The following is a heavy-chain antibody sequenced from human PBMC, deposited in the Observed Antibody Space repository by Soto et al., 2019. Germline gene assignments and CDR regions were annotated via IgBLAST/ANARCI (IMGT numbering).Heavy chain of an antibody. J-gene: IGHJ4*02. Sequence: GGSLRLSCAASGFIFTDYWMSWVRQPPGKGLEWVASINPDGTKRFSVDSVQGRFTISRDDAKNSVFLQMISLRAEDTAVYYCVRWESSGWYLGIWGQGTLVTVSS. CDR1: GFIFTDYW. CDR3: VRWESSGWYLGI. D-gene: IGHD6-19*01. CDR2: INPDGTKR. V-gene: IGHV3-7*03.